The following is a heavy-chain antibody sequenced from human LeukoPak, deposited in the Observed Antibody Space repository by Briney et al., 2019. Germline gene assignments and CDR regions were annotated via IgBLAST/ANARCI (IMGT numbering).Heavy chain of an antibody. CDR1: GGSISSSSYY. CDR2: IYYSGST. CDR3: ARLSAAAPQGGFDY. J-gene: IGHJ4*02. V-gene: IGHV4-39*01. Sequence: PSETLSLTCTVSGGSISSSSYYWGWIRQPPGKGLEWIGGIYYSGSTYYNPSLKSRVTISVDTSKNQFSLKLSSVTAADTAVYYCARLSAAAPQGGFDYWGQGTLVTVSS. D-gene: IGHD6-13*01.